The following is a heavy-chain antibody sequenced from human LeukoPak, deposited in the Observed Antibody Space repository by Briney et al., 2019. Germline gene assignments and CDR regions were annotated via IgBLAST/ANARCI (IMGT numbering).Heavy chain of an antibody. V-gene: IGHV3-21*01. CDR3: AASTKHTAMVDY. D-gene: IGHD5-18*01. Sequence: KPGGSLRLSCAASGFTFSSYSMNWVRQAPGKGLEWVSSIGSSSSYIYYADSVKGRFTISRDNAKNSLHLQMNSLRAEDTAVYYCAASTKHTAMVDYWGQGTLVTVPS. J-gene: IGHJ4*02. CDR1: GFTFSSYS. CDR2: IGSSSSYI.